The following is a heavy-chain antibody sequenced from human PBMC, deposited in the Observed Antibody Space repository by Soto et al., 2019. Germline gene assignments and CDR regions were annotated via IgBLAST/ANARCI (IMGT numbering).Heavy chain of an antibody. CDR3: AREKGHIVVVTAPNGMDV. V-gene: IGHV1-46*01. J-gene: IGHJ6*02. CDR1: GYTFTSYY. Sequence: ASVKVSCKASGYTFTSYYMHWVRQAPGQGLEWMGIINPSGGSTSYAQKFQGRVTMTRDTSTSTVYMELSSLRSEDTAVYYCAREKGHIVVVTAPNGMDVWGRGTTVTVSS. D-gene: IGHD2-21*02. CDR2: INPSGGST.